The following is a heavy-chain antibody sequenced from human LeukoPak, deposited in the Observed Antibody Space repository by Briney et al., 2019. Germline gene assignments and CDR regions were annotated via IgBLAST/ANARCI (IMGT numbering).Heavy chain of an antibody. Sequence: GESLKISCKGSGYTFTRYWIGWVRQIPGKGLEWMGIIYPADSETRYSPSFQGQVTISADKSISTAFLQWSSLKASDTAMYFCARRQAGYNFYFDQWGQGTLVTVSS. CDR2: IYPADSET. J-gene: IGHJ4*02. CDR1: GYTFTRYW. V-gene: IGHV5-51*01. D-gene: IGHD5-24*01. CDR3: ARRQAGYNFYFDQ.